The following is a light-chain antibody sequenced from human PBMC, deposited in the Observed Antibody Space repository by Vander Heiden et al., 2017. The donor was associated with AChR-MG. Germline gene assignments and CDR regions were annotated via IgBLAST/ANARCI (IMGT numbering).Light chain of an antibody. J-gene: IGKJ4*01. CDR2: DAS. Sequence: EIVLTQSPDFQSVTPKEKVTITCRASQTIGSSLHWYQQKPDQSPKLLIKDASQSFSGVPSRLSRSGSGTDFTLTINSLEAEDAATYYSQVSWSLGLTFGGGTKVEIK. CDR3: QVSWSLGLT. CDR1: QTIGSS. V-gene: IGKV6-21*01.